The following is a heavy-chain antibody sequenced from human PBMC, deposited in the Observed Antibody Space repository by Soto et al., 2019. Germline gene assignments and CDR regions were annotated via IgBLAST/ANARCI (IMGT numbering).Heavy chain of an antibody. J-gene: IGHJ5*01. V-gene: IGHV4-39*01. CDR3: ARHAFIVRGVRIWWFDS. D-gene: IGHD3-10*01. CDR2: MYYSGST. Sequence: SETLSLTCTVSGGSIISSSDYWGWIRQPPGKGLEWIGSMYYSGSTYYNPSLRSRVTISGDTSRNQFSLSFSSVTAADTAVYYCARHAFIVRGVRIWWFDSWGQGTLVTVSS. CDR1: GGSIISSSDY.